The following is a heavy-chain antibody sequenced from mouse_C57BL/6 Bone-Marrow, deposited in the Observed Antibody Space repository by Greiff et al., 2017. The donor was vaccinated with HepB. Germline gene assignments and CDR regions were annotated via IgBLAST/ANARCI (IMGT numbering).Heavy chain of an antibody. D-gene: IGHD1-1*01. V-gene: IGHV1-64*01. CDR3: ARTDYYGSSYVEWYFDV. J-gene: IGHJ1*03. Sequence: QVQLKQPGAELVKPGASVKLSCKASGYTFTSYWMHWVKQRPGQGLEWIGMIHPNSGSTNYNEKFKSKATLTVDKSSSTAYMQLSSLTSEDSAVYYCARTDYYGSSYVEWYFDVWGTGTTVTVSS. CDR1: GYTFTSYW. CDR2: IHPNSGST.